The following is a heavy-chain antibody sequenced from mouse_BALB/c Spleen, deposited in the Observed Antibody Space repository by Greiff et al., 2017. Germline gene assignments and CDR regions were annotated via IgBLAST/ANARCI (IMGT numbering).Heavy chain of an antibody. CDR2: ISSGGST. D-gene: IGHD1-1*01. V-gene: IGHV5-6-5*01. CDR3: AREGIYGPPVDY. CDR1: GFTFSSYA. J-gene: IGHJ4*01. Sequence: EVKVEESGGGLVKPGGSLKLSCAASGFTFSSYAMSWVRQTPEKRLEWVASISSGGSTYYPDSVKGRFTISRDNARNILYLQMSSLRSEDTAMYYCAREGIYGPPVDYWGQGTSVTVSS.